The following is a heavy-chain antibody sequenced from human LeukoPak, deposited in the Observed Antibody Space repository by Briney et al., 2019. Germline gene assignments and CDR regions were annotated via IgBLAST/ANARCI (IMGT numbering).Heavy chain of an antibody. D-gene: IGHD3-22*01. CDR2: INHSGST. J-gene: IGHJ5*02. CDR1: GGSFSGYY. CDR3: ARGYYDSSGYYH. Sequence: SETLSLTCAVYGGSFSGYYWSWIRQPPGKGLEWIGEINHSGSTNYNPSLKSRVTISVDTSKNQFSLKLSSVTAADTAVYYCARGYYDSSGYYHWGQGILVTVSS. V-gene: IGHV4-34*01.